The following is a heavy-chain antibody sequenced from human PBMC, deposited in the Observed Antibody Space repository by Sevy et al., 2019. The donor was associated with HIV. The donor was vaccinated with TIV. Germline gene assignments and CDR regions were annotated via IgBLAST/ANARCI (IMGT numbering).Heavy chain of an antibody. CDR3: VRSGDGVVILAGGFGY. Sequence: GESLKISCKGSGYSFTSYWIGWLRQMPGKGLEWMGIIYPGDSDTRYSPSFQGQVTISADKSISTAYLQWSSLKASDTAMYYCVRSGDGVVILAGGFGYWGQGTLVTVSS. J-gene: IGHJ4*02. V-gene: IGHV5-51*01. D-gene: IGHD3-3*01. CDR1: GYSFTSYW. CDR2: IYPGDSDT.